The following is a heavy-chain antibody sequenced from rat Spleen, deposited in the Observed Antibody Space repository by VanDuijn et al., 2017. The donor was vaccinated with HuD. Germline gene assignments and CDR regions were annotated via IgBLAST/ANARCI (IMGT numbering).Heavy chain of an antibody. CDR3: ARGTYFRH. Sequence: EVQLVESGGGLVQPGRSMKLSCAASGLSFSNYDMAWVRQAPTKGLEWVASISYDGSGTYYRDSVKGRFTISRDNAKSTLYLQMDSLRSEDTAIYYCARGTYFRHWGQGVMVTVSS. CDR2: ISYDGSGT. CDR1: GLSFSNYD. D-gene: IGHD4-6*01. V-gene: IGHV5-25*01. J-gene: IGHJ2*01.